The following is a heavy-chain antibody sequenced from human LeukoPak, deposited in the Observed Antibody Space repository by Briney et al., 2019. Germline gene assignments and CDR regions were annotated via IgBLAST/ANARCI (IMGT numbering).Heavy chain of an antibody. J-gene: IGHJ4*02. Sequence: GGSLRLSCAASGFTFSSYEMNWVRQAPGKGLEWVSYISSSGSTIYYADSVQGRFHISRDNAKNSLSLQMNSLRAEDTAVYYCARGGYYGGVDYWGQGTLVTVSS. CDR3: ARGGYYGGVDY. CDR2: ISSSGSTI. V-gene: IGHV3-48*03. D-gene: IGHD4-23*01. CDR1: GFTFSSYE.